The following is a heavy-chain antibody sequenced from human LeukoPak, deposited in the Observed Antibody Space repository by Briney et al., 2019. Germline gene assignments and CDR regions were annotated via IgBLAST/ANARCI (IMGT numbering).Heavy chain of an antibody. D-gene: IGHD3-10*01. J-gene: IGHJ4*02. CDR2: TYYRSKWYN. CDR1: GDSVSSNSAA. Sequence: SQTLSLTCAISGDSVSSNSAAWNWIRQSPSRGLEWLGRTYYRSKWYNNYAVYVKIRITINPDTTQNQLTLQLNSVTPEDTAVYYCGREGYYGSGSYSPSLEYWGQGTLVTVSS. CDR3: GREGYYGSGSYSPSLEY. V-gene: IGHV6-1*01.